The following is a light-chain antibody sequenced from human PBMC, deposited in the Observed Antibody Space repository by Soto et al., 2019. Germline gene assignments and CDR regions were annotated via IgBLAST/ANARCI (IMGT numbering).Light chain of an antibody. CDR1: QDISNY. Sequence: DIQMTQSPSSLSASVGDRVTITCQATQDISNYLNWYQQKPGKAPKLLIYDASNLETGVPSRFSGSGSGTDFTFTINSLQPEDTATYYCQQYDNPLTFGGGTKVDIK. J-gene: IGKJ4*01. CDR3: QQYDNPLT. CDR2: DAS. V-gene: IGKV1-33*01.